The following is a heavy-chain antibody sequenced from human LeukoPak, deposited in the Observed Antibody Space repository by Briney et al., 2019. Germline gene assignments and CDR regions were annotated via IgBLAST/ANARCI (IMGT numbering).Heavy chain of an antibody. CDR3: AADRYDSSGYYHFDY. Sequence: SVKVSCKASGFTFTSSAMQWVRQARGQRLEWIGWIVVGSGNTNYAQKFQERVTITRDMSTSTAYMELSSLRSEDTAVYYCAADRYDSSGYYHFDYWGQGTLVAVSS. CDR1: GFTFTSSA. V-gene: IGHV1-58*02. D-gene: IGHD3-22*01. CDR2: IVVGSGNT. J-gene: IGHJ4*02.